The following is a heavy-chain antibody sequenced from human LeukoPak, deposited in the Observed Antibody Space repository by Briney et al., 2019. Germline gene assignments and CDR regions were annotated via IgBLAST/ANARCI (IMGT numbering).Heavy chain of an antibody. CDR2: ISSSSSTI. V-gene: IGHV3-48*01. D-gene: IGHD4-23*01. Sequence: GGSLRLSCAASGFTFSSYGMHWVRQAPGKGLEWVSYISSSSSTIYYADSVKGRFTISRDNAKNSLYLQMNSLRADDTAVYYCAREGYGGGDYFDYWGQGTLVTVSS. CDR1: GFTFSSYG. J-gene: IGHJ4*02. CDR3: AREGYGGGDYFDY.